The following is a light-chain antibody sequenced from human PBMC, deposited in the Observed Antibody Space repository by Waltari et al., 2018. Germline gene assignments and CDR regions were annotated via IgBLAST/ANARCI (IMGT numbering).Light chain of an antibody. CDR1: SLRSYY. Sequence: SSELTQDPAVSVALGQTVRVTCRGDSLRSYYATWDQQKAGQAPVVVIFGKNNRPSGIPDRFSGSSSGNTASLTITGTQAEDEAEYYCHSRDISGNHLVLFGGGTKV. V-gene: IGLV3-19*01. CDR3: HSRDISGNHLVL. CDR2: GKN. J-gene: IGLJ6*01.